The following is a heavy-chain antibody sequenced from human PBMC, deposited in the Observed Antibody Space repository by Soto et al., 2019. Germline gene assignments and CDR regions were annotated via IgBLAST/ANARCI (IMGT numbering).Heavy chain of an antibody. V-gene: IGHV3-30*18. Sequence: QVQLVESGGGVVQPGRSLRLSCAASGFTFSSYGMHWVRQAPGKGLEWVAVISYDGSIKYYADSVKGRFTISRDNSKNTLYLQMNSLRAEDTAVYYCAKDHAYYYGSGSYYQYFDYWGQGTLVTVSS. CDR1: GFTFSSYG. CDR2: ISYDGSIK. D-gene: IGHD3-10*01. CDR3: AKDHAYYYGSGSYYQYFDY. J-gene: IGHJ4*02.